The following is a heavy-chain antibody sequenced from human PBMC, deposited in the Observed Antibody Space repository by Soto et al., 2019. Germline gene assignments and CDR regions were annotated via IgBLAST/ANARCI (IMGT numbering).Heavy chain of an antibody. Sequence: LRLSCAASEFTFSSYGMHWVRQAPGKGLEWVAVISYDGTNKYYADSVKGRFTISRDNFKDTLYVQMNSLRTEDTAVYYCAKDLALPRLAAVGSFDYWGQGTLVTVSS. CDR2: ISYDGTNK. V-gene: IGHV3-30*18. D-gene: IGHD6-13*01. CDR1: EFTFSSYG. J-gene: IGHJ4*02. CDR3: AKDLALPRLAAVGSFDY.